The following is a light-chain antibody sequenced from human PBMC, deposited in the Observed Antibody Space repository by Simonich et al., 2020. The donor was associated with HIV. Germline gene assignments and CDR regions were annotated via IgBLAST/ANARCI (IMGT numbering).Light chain of an antibody. CDR3: QQYYSTPRT. CDR1: QSVLYSSNNKNY. V-gene: IGKV4-1*01. J-gene: IGKJ2*01. CDR2: WAS. Sequence: DIVMTQSPDSLAVSLGERATINCQSSQSVLYSSNNKNYLAWYQHKPGQPPKLLIYWASTRESGVPDRFSGSGSGTDFTLTISSLQAEDVAVYYCQQYYSTPRTFGQGTKLEIK.